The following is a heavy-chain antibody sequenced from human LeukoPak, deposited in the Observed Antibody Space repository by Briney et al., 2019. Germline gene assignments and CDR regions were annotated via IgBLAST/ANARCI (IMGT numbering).Heavy chain of an antibody. V-gene: IGHV3-43*02. CDR3: VKGYCSSISCYGDC. J-gene: IGHJ4*02. Sequence: PGGSLRLSCAASGFTFEDYGMHWARQAPGKGLEWVSFIRGDGGVTYYADSVKGRFTISRDNSKNTLYLQMSSLRAEDTAVYYCVKGYCSSISCYGDCWGQGTLVTVSS. CDR2: IRGDGGVT. CDR1: GFTFEDYG. D-gene: IGHD2-2*01.